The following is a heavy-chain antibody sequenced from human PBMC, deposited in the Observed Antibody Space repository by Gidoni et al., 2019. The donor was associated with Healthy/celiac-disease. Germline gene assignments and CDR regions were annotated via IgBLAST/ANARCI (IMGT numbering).Heavy chain of an antibody. J-gene: IGHJ6*02. V-gene: IGHV3-30-3*01. Sequence: QVQLVESGGGVVQPGRSLRLSCAASGFTFSSYAMHWVRQAPGKGLEWVAVISYDGSNKYYADSVKGRFTISRDNSKNTLYLQMNSLRAEDTAVYYCARKEGSTSLLAFYYYGMDVWGQGTTVTVSS. D-gene: IGHD2-2*01. CDR2: ISYDGSNK. CDR3: ARKEGSTSLLAFYYYGMDV. CDR1: GFTFSSYA.